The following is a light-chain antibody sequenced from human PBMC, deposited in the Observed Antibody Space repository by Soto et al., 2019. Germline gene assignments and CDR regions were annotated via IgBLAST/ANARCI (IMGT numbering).Light chain of an antibody. CDR2: AAS. J-gene: IGKJ4*01. CDR3: QQLYTYPLT. CDR1: QAIGGY. V-gene: IGKV1-9*01. Sequence: IQLTQSPSSLSASVGDRVTIPCRASQAIGGYLAWYHQKPGKAPKLLIYAASTLQSGVPSRFSGSGSGTDFTLTISSLQPEDFATYYCQQLYTYPLTFGGGTKVDIK.